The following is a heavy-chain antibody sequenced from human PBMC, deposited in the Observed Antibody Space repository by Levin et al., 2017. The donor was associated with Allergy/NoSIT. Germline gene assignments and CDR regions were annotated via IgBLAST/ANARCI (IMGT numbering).Heavy chain of an antibody. V-gene: IGHV1-2*02. Sequence: ASVKVSCKASGYTFTGYYMHWVRQAPGQGLEWMGWINPNSGGTNYAQKFQGRVTMTRDTSISTAYMELSRLRSDDTAVYYCARVVGGIAVAGTIPWFDPWGQGTLVTVSS. CDR2: INPNSGGT. D-gene: IGHD6-19*01. CDR1: GYTFTGYY. CDR3: ARVVGGIAVAGTIPWFDP. J-gene: IGHJ5*02.